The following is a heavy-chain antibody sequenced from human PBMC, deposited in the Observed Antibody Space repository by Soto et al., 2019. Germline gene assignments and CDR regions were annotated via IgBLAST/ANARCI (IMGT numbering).Heavy chain of an antibody. J-gene: IGHJ4*02. V-gene: IGHV3-30-3*01. CDR3: ARELIRWRGLRLGELRNLDY. Sequence: QVQLVESGGGVVQPGRSLRLSCAASGFTFSSYAMHWVRQAPGKGLEWVAVISYDGSNKYYADSVKGRFTISRDNSKNTLYLQMYSLRAEDTAVYYCARELIRWRGLRLGELRNLDYWGQGTLVTVSS. D-gene: IGHD3-16*01. CDR2: ISYDGSNK. CDR1: GFTFSSYA.